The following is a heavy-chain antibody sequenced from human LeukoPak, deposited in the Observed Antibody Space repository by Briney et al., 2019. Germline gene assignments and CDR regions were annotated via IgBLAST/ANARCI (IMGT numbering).Heavy chain of an antibody. D-gene: IGHD6-19*01. CDR2: INPNSGGT. CDR3: ASGSSLDGSSGWPTHYY. Sequence: ASVKVSCKASGYTFTGCFMHWGRQAPGQGLEWMGWINPNSGGTHYAQKFQGRVTMTRDTSISTAYMELSSLRSDDTALYYCASGSSLDGSSGWPTHYYWGQGALVTVSS. V-gene: IGHV1-2*02. J-gene: IGHJ4*02. CDR1: GYTFTGCF.